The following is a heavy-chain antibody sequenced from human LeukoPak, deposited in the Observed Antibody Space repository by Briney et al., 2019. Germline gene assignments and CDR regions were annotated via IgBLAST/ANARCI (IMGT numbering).Heavy chain of an antibody. Sequence: PSETLSLTCAVYGGSFSGYYWSWIRQPPGKGLEWIGEINHSGSTNYNPSLKSRVTISVDTSKNQFSLKLSSVTAADTAVYYCARRLGRIAVIGGWFDPWGQGTLVTVSS. D-gene: IGHD6-19*01. CDR2: INHSGST. CDR1: GGSFSGYY. CDR3: ARRLGRIAVIGGWFDP. V-gene: IGHV4-34*01. J-gene: IGHJ5*02.